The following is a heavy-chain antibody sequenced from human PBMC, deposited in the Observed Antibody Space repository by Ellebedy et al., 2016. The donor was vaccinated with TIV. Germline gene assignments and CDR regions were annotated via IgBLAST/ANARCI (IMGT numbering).Heavy chain of an antibody. Sequence: PGGSLRLSCAASGFSFGVYGMVWVRQAPGKGLEWVAMTWFDGTKEFYGDSVTGRFTISRDNSKNMLYLEMSSVRDEDTALYYCAKGRFTVTSLLPLDYWGQGTRVTVSS. V-gene: IGHV3-33*03. D-gene: IGHD4-17*01. CDR1: GFSFGVYG. J-gene: IGHJ4*02. CDR2: TWFDGTKE. CDR3: AKGRFTVTSLLPLDY.